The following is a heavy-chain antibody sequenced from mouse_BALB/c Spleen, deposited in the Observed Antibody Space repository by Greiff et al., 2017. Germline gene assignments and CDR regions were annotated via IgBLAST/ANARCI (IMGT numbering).Heavy chain of an antibody. J-gene: IGHJ4*01. CDR2: INSNGGST. CDR1: GFTFSSYY. D-gene: IGHD2-3*01. CDR3: ARQDGYYNAMDY. V-gene: IGHV5-6-2*01. Sequence: EVQVVESGGGLVKLGGSLKLSCAASGFTFSSYYMSWVRQTPEKRLELVAAINSNGGSTYYPDTVKGRFTISRDNAKNTLYLQMSSLKSEDTALYYCARQDGYYNAMDYWGQGTSVTVSS.